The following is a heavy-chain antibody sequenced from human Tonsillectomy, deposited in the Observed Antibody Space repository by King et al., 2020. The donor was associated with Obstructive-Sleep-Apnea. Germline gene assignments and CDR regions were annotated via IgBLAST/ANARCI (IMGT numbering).Heavy chain of an antibody. CDR3: ARSLRGVGSDY. Sequence: QLQESGPGLVKPSETLSLTCTVSGGSISSYYWSWLRQPPGKGLEWIGYIYYSGSTNYNPSLKSRVTISVDTSKNQFSLKLSSVTAADTAVYYCARSLRGVGSDYWGQGTLVTVSS. V-gene: IGHV4-59*01. J-gene: IGHJ4*02. CDR2: IYYSGST. D-gene: IGHD3-10*01. CDR1: GGSISSYY.